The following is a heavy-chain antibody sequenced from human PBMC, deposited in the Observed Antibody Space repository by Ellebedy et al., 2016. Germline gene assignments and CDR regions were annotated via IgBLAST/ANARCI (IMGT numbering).Heavy chain of an antibody. CDR3: AKVRSPDYYKSSGMDV. Sequence: GESLKISCGASGFNFRTFVMHWVRQAPDKGLEWVARIGPDGHPQLYRDSVKGRFIISRDNSRNTLYLHMNNLRPEDTAVYYCAKVRSPDYYKSSGMDVWGQGTTVTVSS. CDR1: GFNFRTFV. V-gene: IGHV3-30*02. J-gene: IGHJ6*02. CDR2: IGPDGHPQ. D-gene: IGHD3-10*01.